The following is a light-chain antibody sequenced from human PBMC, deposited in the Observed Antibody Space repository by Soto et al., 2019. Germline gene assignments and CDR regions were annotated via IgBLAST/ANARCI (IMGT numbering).Light chain of an antibody. V-gene: IGKV3D-15*01. Sequence: EILMTQSPATLSVSPGERATLSCRASQSLNRNLAWYQQKPGQAPRLIIYGASTRASGIPAGFSGGGSGTEFTLTISSLQSEDFALYYCQHYNDWPPAFTFGPGTKVDL. CDR1: QSLNRN. J-gene: IGKJ3*01. CDR3: QHYNDWPPAFT. CDR2: GAS.